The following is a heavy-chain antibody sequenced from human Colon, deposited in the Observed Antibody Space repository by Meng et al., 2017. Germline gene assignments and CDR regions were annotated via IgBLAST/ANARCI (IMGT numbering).Heavy chain of an antibody. J-gene: IGHJ4*02. V-gene: IGHV3-72*01. CDR1: GFTFSDHH. D-gene: IGHD1-26*01. CDR2: SREKGNSYTT. CDR3: ARDKRGSYCFDN. Sequence: GESLKISCAASGFTFSDHHMDWVRLAPGRGLEWVGRSREKGNSYTTEYAASVKGRFFISRDESSNSLYLQMNSLKTEDTAMYYCARDKRGSYCFDNWGQGTLVTVSS.